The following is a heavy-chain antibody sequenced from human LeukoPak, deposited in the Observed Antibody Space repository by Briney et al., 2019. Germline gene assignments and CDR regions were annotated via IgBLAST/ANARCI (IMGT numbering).Heavy chain of an antibody. V-gene: IGHV3-23*01. CDR1: GFTFSSYA. D-gene: IGHD1-26*01. Sequence: GGSLRLSCAASGFTFSSYAMSWVRQAPGKGLEWVSAIGAGGVGTYYADSVRGRFTISRDNSKNTLYLQMNRLRADDTAVYYRAKGSFLGSSPFDYWGQGTLVTVTS. CDR3: AKGSFLGSSPFDY. CDR2: IGAGGVGT. J-gene: IGHJ4*02.